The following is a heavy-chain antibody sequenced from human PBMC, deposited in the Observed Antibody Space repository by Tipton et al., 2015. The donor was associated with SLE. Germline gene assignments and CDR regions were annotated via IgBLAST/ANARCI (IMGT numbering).Heavy chain of an antibody. CDR1: GFTFSSYW. J-gene: IGHJ6*02. V-gene: IGHV3-7*03. D-gene: IGHD6-13*01. CDR2: IKQDGSEK. CDR3: ASDLTRQLVGYYYYYGMDV. Sequence: SLRLSCAASGFTFSSYWMSWVRQAPGKGLEWVANIKQDGSEKYYVDSVKGRFTISRDNAKNSLYLQMNSLRAEDTAVYYCASDLTRQLVGYYYYYGMDVWDQGATVTVSS.